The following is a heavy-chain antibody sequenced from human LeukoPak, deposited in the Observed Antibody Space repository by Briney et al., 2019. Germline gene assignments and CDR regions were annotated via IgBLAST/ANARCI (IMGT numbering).Heavy chain of an antibody. J-gene: IGHJ3*02. Sequence: PGGSLRLSCAASGFTFSSYWMHWVRQAPGKGLVWVSRINSDGSSTNYADSVKGRFTISRDNAKNTLYLQMNSLRAEDTAVYYCAKGPNYDILTGWRKTHNAFDIWGQGTMVTVSS. V-gene: IGHV3-74*01. CDR2: INSDGSST. D-gene: IGHD3-9*01. CDR1: GFTFSSYW. CDR3: AKGPNYDILTGWRKTHNAFDI.